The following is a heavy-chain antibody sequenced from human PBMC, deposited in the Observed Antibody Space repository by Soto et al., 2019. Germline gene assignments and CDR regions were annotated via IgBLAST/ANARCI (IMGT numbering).Heavy chain of an antibody. CDR1: GFTFSSYW. Sequence: GGSLRLSCAASGFTFSSYWMSWVRQAPGKGLEWVANIKQDGSEKYYVDSVKGRFTISRDNAKNSLYLQMNSLRAEDTAVYYCARERATMVRGVNYYYYYGMDVWGQGTTVTVSS. D-gene: IGHD3-10*01. J-gene: IGHJ6*02. CDR2: IKQDGSEK. CDR3: ARERATMVRGVNYYYYYGMDV. V-gene: IGHV3-7*05.